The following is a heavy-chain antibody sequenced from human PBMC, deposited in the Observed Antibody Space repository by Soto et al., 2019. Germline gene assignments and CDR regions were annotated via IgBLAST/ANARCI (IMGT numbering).Heavy chain of an antibody. CDR2: IYHSGST. J-gene: IGHJ4*02. V-gene: IGHV4-38-2*02. Sequence: PSETLSLTCAVSGYSISSGYYWGWIRQPPGKGLEWIGSIYHSGSTYYNPSLKSRVTISVDTSKNQFSLKLSSVTAADTAVYYCARDNNYYGSGSYWPFDYWGQGTLVTVSS. CDR1: GYSISSGYY. D-gene: IGHD3-10*01. CDR3: ARDNNYYGSGSYWPFDY.